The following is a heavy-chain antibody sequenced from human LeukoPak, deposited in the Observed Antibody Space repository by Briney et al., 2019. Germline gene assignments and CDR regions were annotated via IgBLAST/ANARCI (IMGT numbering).Heavy chain of an antibody. J-gene: IGHJ4*02. CDR1: GITFSDYD. D-gene: IGHD5-12*01. CDR3: AKGYKGNDARTPSFDY. Sequence: GSLRLSCAASGITFSDYDMNWVRQAPGKGLEWISYINFSGRVMYCAGSVQGRFSISRDNTEKSLFLQMSSLRVADTAVYYCAKGYKGNDARTPSFDYWGQGALVTVSS. V-gene: IGHV3-48*03. CDR2: INFSGRVM.